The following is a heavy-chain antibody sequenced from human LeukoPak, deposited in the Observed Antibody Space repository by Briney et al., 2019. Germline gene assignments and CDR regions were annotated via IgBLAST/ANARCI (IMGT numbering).Heavy chain of an antibody. CDR3: ARDPGYYDSSGYSEADY. D-gene: IGHD3-22*01. CDR2: IYSGGST. J-gene: IGHJ4*02. V-gene: IGHV3-66*01. CDR1: GFTVSSNY. Sequence: GGSLRLSCAASGFTVSSNYMSWVRQAPGKGLEWVSVIYSGGSTYYADSVKGRFTISRDNSKNTLYLQMNSLRAEDTAVYYCARDPGYYDSSGYSEADYWGQGTLVTVSS.